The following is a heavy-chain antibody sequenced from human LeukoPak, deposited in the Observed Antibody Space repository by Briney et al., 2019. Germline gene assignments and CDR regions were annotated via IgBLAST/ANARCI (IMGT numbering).Heavy chain of an antibody. CDR1: GGSISSSSYY. J-gene: IGHJ5*02. V-gene: IGHV4-39*07. Sequence: SETLSLTCTVSGGSISSSSYYWGWIRQPPGKGLEWIGSIYHSGSTNYNPSLKSRVTISVDKSKNQFSLKLSSVTAADTAVYYCARRIGDIVVVVAPFDPWGQGTLVTVSS. CDR2: IYHSGST. D-gene: IGHD2-15*01. CDR3: ARRIGDIVVVVAPFDP.